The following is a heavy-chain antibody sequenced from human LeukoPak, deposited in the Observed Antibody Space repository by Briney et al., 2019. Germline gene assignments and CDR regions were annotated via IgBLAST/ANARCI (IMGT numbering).Heavy chain of an antibody. J-gene: IGHJ4*02. V-gene: IGHV3-30*02. D-gene: IGHD3-10*01. CDR1: GFTSSSFD. CDR2: IKFDGSQK. CDR3: ARRLPDSGSYSPDY. Sequence: GGSLRLSCAPSGFTSSSFDMHWVRQPPDKGLEWVAFIKFDGSQKYYADSVRGRFTVSRYNSRNMLYLQLDSLRDDDTAVYFCARRLPDSGSYSPDYWGQGTLVTVSS.